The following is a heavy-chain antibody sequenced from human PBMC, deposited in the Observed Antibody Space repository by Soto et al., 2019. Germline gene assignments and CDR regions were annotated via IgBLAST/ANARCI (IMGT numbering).Heavy chain of an antibody. J-gene: IGHJ4*02. CDR1: GGSISSYY. CDR2: IYYSGST. Sequence: QVQLQESGPGLVKPSETLSLTCTVSGGSISSYYWSWIRQPPGKGLEWIGYIYYSGSTNYNPSLKCRVTISVDTSKNQFTLKLSSVTAADTAVYYCARQGVPPLGFDYWGQGTLVTVSS. V-gene: IGHV4-59*08. CDR3: ARQGVPPLGFDY. D-gene: IGHD7-27*01.